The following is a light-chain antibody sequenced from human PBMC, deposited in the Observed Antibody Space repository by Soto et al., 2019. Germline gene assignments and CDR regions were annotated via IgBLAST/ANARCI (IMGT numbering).Light chain of an antibody. CDR1: QSIDSW. CDR2: KAS. CDR3: HQYNNYPPT. V-gene: IGKV1-5*03. Sequence: DIQMTQSPSALSASVGDRVTITCRASQSIDSWLAWYQQKPGKAPKLLIYKASTLESGVPSRFSGSGSGTDFTLTIGCLQPDDFATYYCHQYNNYPPTFGQGTKVDFK. J-gene: IGKJ1*01.